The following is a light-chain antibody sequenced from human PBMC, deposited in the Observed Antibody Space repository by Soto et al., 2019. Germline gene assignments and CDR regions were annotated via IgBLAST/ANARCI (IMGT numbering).Light chain of an antibody. CDR2: GAS. V-gene: IGKV3-20*01. J-gene: IGKJ2*01. CDR1: QRVTSNY. CDR3: QQYGTSPYT. Sequence: EIVLTQSPDTLSLSPGERATLSCRASQRVTSNYLAWYQHQPGQPPRLLIYGASSRPGGIPDKYVGSGSGTGFTLTINRLEPEDFAVYYCQQYGTSPYTFARGTKVEI.